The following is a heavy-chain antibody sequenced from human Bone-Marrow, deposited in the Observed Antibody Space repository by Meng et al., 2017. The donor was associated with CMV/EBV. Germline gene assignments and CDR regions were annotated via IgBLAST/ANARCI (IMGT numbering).Heavy chain of an antibody. D-gene: IGHD6-13*01. CDR2: IIPSLGTT. CDR1: VTFTNYA. Sequence: VTFTNYAISWVRQAPGKGLEWMGQIIPSLGTTNYAQIFQSRVTITADKSSTTAATTAHLELSSLTSDDTAVYFCARDMAASGATFDLWGQGTLVTVSS. J-gene: IGHJ4*02. CDR3: ARDMAASGATFDL. V-gene: IGHV1-69*06.